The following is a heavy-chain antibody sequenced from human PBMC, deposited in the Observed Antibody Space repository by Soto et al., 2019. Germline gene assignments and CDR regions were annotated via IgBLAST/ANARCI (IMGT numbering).Heavy chain of an antibody. CDR3: ARGSGYYYWDDY. J-gene: IGHJ4*02. V-gene: IGHV1-3*01. CDR1: GYTFTNYA. CDR2: INAGNGNT. Sequence: ASVKVSCKASGYTFTNYAMHWVRQAPGQRPEWMGWINAGNGNTKFSQRFQGRVTITRDTSANIAYMELSSLTSEDTAVYYCARGSGYYYWDDYWGQGTLVTVPS. D-gene: IGHD3-22*01.